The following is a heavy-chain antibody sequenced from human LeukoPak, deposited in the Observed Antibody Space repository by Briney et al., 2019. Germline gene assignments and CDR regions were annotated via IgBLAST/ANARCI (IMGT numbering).Heavy chain of an antibody. CDR2: IYYSGST. Sequence: PSETLSLTCTVSGGSISSSSDYWGWIRQPPGKDLEWIGSIYYSGSTYYNPSLKSRVTISVDTSKNQFSLKSTSVTAADTAVYYCARDFPRDSSSWYGNWFDPWGQGTLVTVSS. V-gene: IGHV4-39*07. CDR3: ARDFPRDSSSWYGNWFDP. D-gene: IGHD6-13*01. J-gene: IGHJ5*02. CDR1: GGSISSSSDY.